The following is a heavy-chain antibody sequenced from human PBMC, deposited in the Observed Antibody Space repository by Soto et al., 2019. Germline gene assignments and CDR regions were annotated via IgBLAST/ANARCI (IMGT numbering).Heavy chain of an antibody. CDR1: GFNFDDSA. CDR2: ITWNSGHI. V-gene: IGHV3-9*01. D-gene: IGHD3-22*01. CDR3: GKGRRSMIVVVMAS. Sequence: EVQLVESGGALVQPGRSLRLSCVASGFNFDDSAMNWVRQVPGKGLEWVSGITWNSGHILYADSVKGRFTISRDNAKKSLYLELNSLRLEARALYYCGKGRRSMIVVVMASGGQGTPVTVSS. J-gene: IGHJ4*02.